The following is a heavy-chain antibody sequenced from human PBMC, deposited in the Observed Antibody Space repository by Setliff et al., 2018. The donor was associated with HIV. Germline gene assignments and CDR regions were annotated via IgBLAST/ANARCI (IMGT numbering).Heavy chain of an antibody. CDR1: GYTFSSYG. CDR3: AKTSPKDGYSSDF. D-gene: IGHD4-4*01. V-gene: IGHV1-18*01. CDR2: INSYDGNT. Sequence: ASVKVSCKASGYTFSSYGISWVRQAPGQGLEWMGWINSYDGNTNYAQKFQDRVTMTTDTSTNTAYMELSSLGSDDTAVYYCAKTSPKDGYSSDFWGQGTPVTVSS. J-gene: IGHJ4*02.